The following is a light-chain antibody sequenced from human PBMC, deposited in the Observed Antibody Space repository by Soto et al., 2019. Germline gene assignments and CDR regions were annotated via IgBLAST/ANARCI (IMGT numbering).Light chain of an antibody. V-gene: IGKV3D-15*01. CDR2: GAS. CDR3: QQYNNWPPWT. Sequence: EIVLTQSPATLSLSPGERATLSCRASQSVSSYLAWYHQKPGQPPRLLIYGASNRATGIPARFSGSGSGTEFTLTISSLQSEDFAVYYCQQYNNWPPWTFGQGTKVDIK. CDR1: QSVSSY. J-gene: IGKJ1*01.